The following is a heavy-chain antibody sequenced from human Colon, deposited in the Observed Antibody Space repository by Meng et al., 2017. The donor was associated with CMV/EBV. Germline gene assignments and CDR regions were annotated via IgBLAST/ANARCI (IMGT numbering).Heavy chain of an antibody. CDR3: ARAVADTYGMDV. J-gene: IGHJ6*02. Sequence: ASAKVSCKASGYTGYYIHWVRQAPGQGLEWMGWFNRDSDSTRYAQKFQGRVTMTGDTSINTVYMELNSLRSDDTAVYYCARAVADTYGMDVWGQGTTVTVSS. CDR1: GYTGYY. V-gene: IGHV1-2*02. D-gene: IGHD6-19*01. CDR2: FNRDSDST.